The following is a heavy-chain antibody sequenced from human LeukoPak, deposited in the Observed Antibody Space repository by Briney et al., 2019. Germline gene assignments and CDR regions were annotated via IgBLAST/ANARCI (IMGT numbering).Heavy chain of an antibody. J-gene: IGHJ4*02. Sequence: PGGSLRLSCAASGFTLSSYEMNWVRQAPGKGLEWVSYISSSGSTIYYADSVKGRFTIDRANAKNSLYLQMNSLIAEDTAVYYCASDLRALDYWGQGTLVTVSS. V-gene: IGHV3-48*03. CDR3: ASDLRALDY. CDR2: ISSSGSTI. CDR1: GFTLSSYE.